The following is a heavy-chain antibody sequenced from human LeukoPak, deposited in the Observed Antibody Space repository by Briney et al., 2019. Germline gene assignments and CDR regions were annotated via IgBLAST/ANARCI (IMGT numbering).Heavy chain of an antibody. CDR2: IYYSGST. CDR1: GGSISSSSYY. CDR3: ARGPYGSGSYSGGEFDY. D-gene: IGHD3-10*01. V-gene: IGHV4-39*01. J-gene: IGHJ4*02. Sequence: SETLSLTCTVSGGSISSSSYYWGWIRQPPGKGLEWIGSIYYSGSTYYNPSLKSRVTISVDTSKNQFSLKLSSVTAADTAVYYCARGPYGSGSYSGGEFDYWGQGTLVTVSS.